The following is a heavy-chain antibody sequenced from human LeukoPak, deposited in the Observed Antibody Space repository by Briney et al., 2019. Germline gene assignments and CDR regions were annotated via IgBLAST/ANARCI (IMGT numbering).Heavy chain of an antibody. V-gene: IGHV3-21*01. CDR2: ISSSGVYI. CDR3: ARDRRLQLWSPAGFDY. Sequence: KTGGSLRLSCAASGFTFSSYWMSWVRQAPGKGLEWVSSISSSGVYIYYVDSVKGRFTISRDNAKNSLYLQMNSLRADDTAIYYCARDRRLQLWSPAGFDYWGQGTLVTASS. J-gene: IGHJ4*02. CDR1: GFTFSSYW. D-gene: IGHD5-18*01.